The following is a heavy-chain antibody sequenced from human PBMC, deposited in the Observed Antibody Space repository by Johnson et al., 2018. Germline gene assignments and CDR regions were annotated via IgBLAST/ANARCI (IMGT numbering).Heavy chain of an antibody. CDR1: GFTFSSYW. V-gene: IGHV3-7*01. CDR3: AREYGDYWGFRYYYMDV. CDR2: ITHDGSEQ. J-gene: IGHJ6*03. Sequence: SPRLSCAASGFTFSSYWMSWVRQAPGKGLEWVANITHDGSEQYYVDSVKGRFTISRDNAKNSLYLQMNSLRAEDTAVYYCAREYGDYWGFRYYYMDVWGKGTTVTVSS. D-gene: IGHD4-17*01.